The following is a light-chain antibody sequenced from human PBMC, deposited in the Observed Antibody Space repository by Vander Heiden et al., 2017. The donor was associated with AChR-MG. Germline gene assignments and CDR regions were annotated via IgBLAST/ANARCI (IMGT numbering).Light chain of an antibody. CDR1: KSLLHSNGYKY. CDR2: LGS. J-gene: IGKJ1*01. CDR3: MQALQTPRT. Sequence: DIVMTQSPLSLPVTPGEPASISCRSSKSLLHSNGYKYLDWYLQKPGQSPQLLIYLGSNRASGVPDRFSGRGSGTDFTLKISRVEAEDVGVYYCMQALQTPRTFGQGTKVEIK. V-gene: IGKV2-28*01.